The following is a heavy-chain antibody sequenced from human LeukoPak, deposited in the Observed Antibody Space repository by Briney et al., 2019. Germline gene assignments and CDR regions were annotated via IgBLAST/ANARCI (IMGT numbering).Heavy chain of an antibody. CDR1: GYTFTSYG. J-gene: IGHJ5*02. CDR2: ISAYNGNT. D-gene: IGHD6-13*01. V-gene: IGHV1-18*01. Sequence: GASVKVSCKASGYTFTSYGISWVRQAPGQGLEWMGWISAYNGNTNYAQKLQGRVTMTTDTSTSTAYMELRSLRSDDTAVYYCARDCNDSSSPADWFDPWGQGTLVTVSS. CDR3: ARDCNDSSSPADWFDP.